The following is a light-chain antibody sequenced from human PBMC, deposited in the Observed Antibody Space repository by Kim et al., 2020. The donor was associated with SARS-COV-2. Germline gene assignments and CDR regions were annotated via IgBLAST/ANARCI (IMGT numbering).Light chain of an antibody. CDR1: NLGNKY. CDR2: EDS. V-gene: IGLV3-1*01. CDR3: QAWGSNINWV. Sequence: SYELTQPPSVSVSPGQTASISCSGENLGNKYVCWYQQKPGQPPVLVMYEDSQRPSGIPERFSGSNSGNTATLTISGTHAGDEAEYHCQAWGSNINWVFGG. J-gene: IGLJ3*02.